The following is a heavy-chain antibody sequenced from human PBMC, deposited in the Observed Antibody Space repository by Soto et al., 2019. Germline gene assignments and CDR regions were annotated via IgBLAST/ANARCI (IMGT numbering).Heavy chain of an antibody. V-gene: IGHV1-69*01. CDR1: GGTFNNYA. D-gene: IGHD5-12*01. CDR3: ARGGVDVVATSDLDY. CDR2: IIPIIGTA. Sequence: QVQLGQSGAEVKKPGSSVKVSCKASGGTFNNYAISWVRQAPGQGLEWMGGIIPIIGTADYAHKFQGRLAISADESTGTTFMELSSLRSEDTALYYCARGGVDVVATSDLDYWGQGTLFTVSS. J-gene: IGHJ4*02.